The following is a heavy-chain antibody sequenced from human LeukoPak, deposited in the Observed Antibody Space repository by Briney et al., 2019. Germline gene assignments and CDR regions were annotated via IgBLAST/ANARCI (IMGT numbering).Heavy chain of an antibody. Sequence: ASVKVSCKASGYTFTGYYMHWVRQAPGQGLEWMGWINPNSGGTNYAQKFQGRVTMTRDTSISTAYMELSRLRSDDTAVYYCARGSSAGSHSSYYYYYYGMDVWGQGTTVTVS. D-gene: IGHD1-26*01. CDR2: INPNSGGT. J-gene: IGHJ6*02. V-gene: IGHV1-2*02. CDR3: ARGSSAGSHSSYYYYYYGMDV. CDR1: GYTFTGYY.